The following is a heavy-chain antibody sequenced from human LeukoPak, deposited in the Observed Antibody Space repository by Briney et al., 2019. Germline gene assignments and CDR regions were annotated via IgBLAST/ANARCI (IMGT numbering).Heavy chain of an antibody. V-gene: IGHV4-4*09. J-gene: IGHJ6*03. CDR1: GDSISNYF. Sequence: SSETLSLTCSASGDSISNYFWTWIRQPPGKGLEWIGYIHTSGDTNYVSSLKSRVTMSVDTSKNQFSLRLSSVTAADTAVYSCVRGLRDEDRYYSYYFMDVWGKGTTVTVSS. CDR3: VRGLRDEDRYYSYYFMDV. D-gene: IGHD3-16*01. CDR2: IHTSGDT.